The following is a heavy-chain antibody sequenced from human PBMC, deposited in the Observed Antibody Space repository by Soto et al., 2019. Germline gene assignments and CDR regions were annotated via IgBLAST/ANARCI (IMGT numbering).Heavy chain of an antibody. D-gene: IGHD6-19*01. CDR2: ISAYNGNT. Sequence: ASVKVSCKASGGTFSSYAISWVRQAPGQGLEWMGWISAYNGNTNYAQKLQGRVTMTTDTSTSTAYMELRSLRSDDTAVYYCARDEAVAGLNWFDPWGQGTLVTVSS. J-gene: IGHJ5*02. CDR1: GGTFSSYA. CDR3: ARDEAVAGLNWFDP. V-gene: IGHV1-18*01.